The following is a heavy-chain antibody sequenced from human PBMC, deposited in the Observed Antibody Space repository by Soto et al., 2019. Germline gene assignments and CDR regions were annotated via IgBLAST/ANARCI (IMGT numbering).Heavy chain of an antibody. Sequence: ASVKVSCKASGYTFTSYYMHWVRQAPGQGLEWMGIINPSGGSTSYAQKFQGRVTMTTDTSTSTAYMELRSLRSDDTAVYYCARVLGARLHLGETDPPMYFDYWGQGTLVTVSS. V-gene: IGHV1-46*01. CDR3: ARVLGARLHLGETDPPMYFDY. D-gene: IGHD3-16*01. CDR2: INPSGGST. J-gene: IGHJ4*02. CDR1: GYTFTSYY.